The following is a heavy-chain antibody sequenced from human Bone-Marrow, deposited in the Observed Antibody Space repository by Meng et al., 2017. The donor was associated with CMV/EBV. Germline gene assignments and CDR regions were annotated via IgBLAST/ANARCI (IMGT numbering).Heavy chain of an antibody. V-gene: IGHV4-31*03. J-gene: IGHJ6*02. D-gene: IGHD2-2*02. CDR1: GGSISSGGYY. CDR3: AREGPAAISWGEYYYYGMDV. CDR2: IYYSGST. Sequence: LRLSCTVSGGSISSGGYYWSWIRQHPGKGLEWIGYIYYSGSTYYNPSLKSRVTISVDTSKNQFSLKLSSVTAADTAVYYCAREGPAAISWGEYYYYGMDVWGQGTTVTVSS.